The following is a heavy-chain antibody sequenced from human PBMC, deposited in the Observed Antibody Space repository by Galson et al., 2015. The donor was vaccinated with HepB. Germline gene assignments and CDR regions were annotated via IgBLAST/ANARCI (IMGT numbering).Heavy chain of an antibody. CDR2: IYSGGST. Sequence: SLRLSCAAPGFTVSSNYMSWVRQAPGKGLEWVSVIYSGGSTYYADSVKGRFTISRDNSKNTLYLQMNSLRAEDTAVYYCARDPLRNTMALWGQGTLVTVSS. J-gene: IGHJ4*02. D-gene: IGHD3-10*01. V-gene: IGHV3-53*01. CDR1: GFTVSSNY. CDR3: ARDPLRNTMAL.